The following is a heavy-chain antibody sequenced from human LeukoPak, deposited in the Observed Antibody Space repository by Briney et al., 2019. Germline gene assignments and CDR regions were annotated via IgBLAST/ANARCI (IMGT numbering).Heavy chain of an antibody. D-gene: IGHD3-10*01. V-gene: IGHV3-11*01. CDR2: ISSRGTII. CDR1: GFIFNDHY. J-gene: IGHJ4*02. CDR3: ARVYDSGSYSCPH. Sequence: GGSLRLSCAASGFIFNDHYMNWIRQAPGKGLEWISYISSRGTIIYHSDSVQGRFTISRDNAKNLLYLQMDSLRAEDTAVYYCARVYDSGSYSCPHWGQGTLVTVPS.